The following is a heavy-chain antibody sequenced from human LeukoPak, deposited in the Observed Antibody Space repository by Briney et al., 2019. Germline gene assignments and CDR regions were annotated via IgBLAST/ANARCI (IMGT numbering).Heavy chain of an antibody. Sequence: GSLRLSCAASGFTFSDYYMSWIRQPPGKGLEWIGEINHSGNTNYNPSLKGRVTISVDKSKKQIYLKLSSVTAADTAVYYCARYGEEMAFEIWGQGTMVTVSS. CDR3: ARYGEEMAFEI. CDR1: GFTFSDYY. V-gene: IGHV4-34*10. CDR2: INHSGNT. D-gene: IGHD3-10*01. J-gene: IGHJ3*02.